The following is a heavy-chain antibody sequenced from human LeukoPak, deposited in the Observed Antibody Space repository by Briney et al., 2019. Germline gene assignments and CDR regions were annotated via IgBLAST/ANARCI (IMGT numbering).Heavy chain of an antibody. J-gene: IGHJ4*02. CDR1: GGSISSYY. CDR2: IYYSGST. CDR3: ARRYCRGGSCYSSFDY. D-gene: IGHD2-15*01. Sequence: SETLSLTCTVSGGSISSYYWSWIRQPPGQGLEWIGYIYYSGSTNYNPSLKSRVTMSVDTSKNQFSLKLSSVTAADTTVYYCARRYCRGGSCYSSFDYWGQGTLVTVSS. V-gene: IGHV4-59*08.